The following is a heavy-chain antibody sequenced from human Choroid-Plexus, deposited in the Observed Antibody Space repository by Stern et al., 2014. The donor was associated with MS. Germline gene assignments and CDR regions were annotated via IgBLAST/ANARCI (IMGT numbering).Heavy chain of an antibody. J-gene: IGHJ6*02. CDR2: INPNTGGT. Sequence: VQLVESGAEVKKLGASVKVSCKTSGYIFTGYYIHWVRQAPGQGLEWMAWINPNTGGTKYAQKFQGRVTRSRDTSISTAYVELSSLTSDDTAVYYCARDQRGITIFGVVTDYYYLGMDVWGQGTTVTVSS. D-gene: IGHD3-3*01. CDR1: GYIFTGYY. V-gene: IGHV1-2*02. CDR3: ARDQRGITIFGVVTDYYYLGMDV.